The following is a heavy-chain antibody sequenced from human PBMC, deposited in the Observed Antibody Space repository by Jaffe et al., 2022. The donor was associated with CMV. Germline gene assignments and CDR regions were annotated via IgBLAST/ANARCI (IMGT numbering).Heavy chain of an antibody. J-gene: IGHJ3*02. CDR3: ARPYSGSPDAFDI. Sequence: QVQLVESGGGVVQPGRSLRLSCAASGFTFSTYVMHWVRQAPGKGLEWVAVIWYDGSNKYYVDSVKGRFTISRDNSKNTLYLQMNSLRAEDTAVYYCARPYSGSPDAFDIWGQGTMVTVSS. CDR2: IWYDGSNK. V-gene: IGHV3-33*01. CDR1: GFTFSTYV. D-gene: IGHD1-26*01.